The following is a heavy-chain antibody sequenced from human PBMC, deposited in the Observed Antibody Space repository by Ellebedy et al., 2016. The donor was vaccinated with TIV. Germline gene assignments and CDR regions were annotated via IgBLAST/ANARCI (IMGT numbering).Heavy chain of an antibody. Sequence: GESLKISCAASGFTFSNYWMTWVSQAPGKGPECVANIKQDGSEKYYVDSVKGRFTISRDNAKNSLYLQMNSLRAEDTAVYFCARSRGVSYWGQGTLVTVSS. CDR1: GFTFSNYW. CDR3: ARSRGVSY. D-gene: IGHD2-8*01. CDR2: IKQDGSEK. V-gene: IGHV3-7*03. J-gene: IGHJ4*02.